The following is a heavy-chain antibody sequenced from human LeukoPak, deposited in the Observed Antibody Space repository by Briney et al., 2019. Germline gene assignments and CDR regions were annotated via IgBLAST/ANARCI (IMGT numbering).Heavy chain of an antibody. V-gene: IGHV4-59*01. CDR1: GGSISSYY. Sequence: SETLSLTCTVSGGSISSYYWSWIRQPPGKGLEWIGYIYYSGSTNYNPSLKSRVTISVDTSKNQFSLKLSSVTAADTAVYYCARGGAVAEYYFDYWGQGTLVTVSS. J-gene: IGHJ4*02. CDR3: ARGGAVAEYYFDY. D-gene: IGHD6-19*01. CDR2: IYYSGST.